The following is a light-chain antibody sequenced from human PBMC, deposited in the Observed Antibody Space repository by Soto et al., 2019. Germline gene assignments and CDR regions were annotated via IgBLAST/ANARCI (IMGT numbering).Light chain of an antibody. Sequence: QSVLTQPASVSGSPGQSITISCTGTSSDVGRYNYVSWHQQHPGKAPKLMIYDVSNRPSGVSNRFSGSKSGNTASLTISGLQAEDEAGYYCSSYTSSSTVVFGGGTKLTVL. CDR1: SSDVGRYNY. J-gene: IGLJ2*01. CDR2: DVS. CDR3: SSYTSSSTVV. V-gene: IGLV2-14*03.